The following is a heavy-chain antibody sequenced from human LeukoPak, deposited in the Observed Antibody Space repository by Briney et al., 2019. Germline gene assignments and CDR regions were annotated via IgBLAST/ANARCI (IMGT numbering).Heavy chain of an antibody. J-gene: IGHJ6*03. CDR1: GGSISSGSYY. V-gene: IGHV4-61*02. CDR3: ARGDGYNYYYYYYMDV. D-gene: IGHD5-24*01. Sequence: SQTLSLTCTVSGGSISSGSYYWSWIRQPAGKGLEWIGRIYTSGSTNYNPSLKSRVTISVDTSKNQFSLKLSSVTAADTAVYYCARGDGYNYYYYYYMDVWDKGTTVTVSS. CDR2: IYTSGST.